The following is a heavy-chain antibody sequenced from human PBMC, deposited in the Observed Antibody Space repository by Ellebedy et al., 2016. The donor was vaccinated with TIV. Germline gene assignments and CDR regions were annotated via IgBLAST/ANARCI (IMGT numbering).Heavy chain of an antibody. J-gene: IGHJ6*02. CDR1: GFTFSDYY. Sequence: GESLKISCAVSGFTFSDYYMDWVRQAPGKGLEWVGFIRSKAYGGTTEYAASVKGRFTISRDDSKNSLYLQMNSLKTEDTAVYYCARGMVATRRQTYYYGMDVWGQGTTVTVSS. D-gene: IGHD5-12*01. V-gene: IGHV3-72*01. CDR3: ARGMVATRRQTYYYGMDV. CDR2: IRSKAYGGTT.